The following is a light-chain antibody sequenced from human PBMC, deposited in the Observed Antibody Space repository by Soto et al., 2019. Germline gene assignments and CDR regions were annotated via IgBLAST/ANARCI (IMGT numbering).Light chain of an antibody. CDR3: HQFGSSPFP. CDR1: QSLTASD. J-gene: IGKJ3*01. Sequence: EIVLTQSPGTLSLSPGERATLSCRASQSLTASDLAWYQQKTGQAPRLLIYDASSRATGIPDRFSGSGSVTDFALTISSLEPGVFSVVYCHQFGSSPFPFGPRTKVDFK. V-gene: IGKV3-20*01. CDR2: DAS.